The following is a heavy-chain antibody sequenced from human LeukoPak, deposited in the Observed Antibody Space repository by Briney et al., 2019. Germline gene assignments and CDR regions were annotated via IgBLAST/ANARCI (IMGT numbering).Heavy chain of an antibody. D-gene: IGHD6-19*01. J-gene: IGHJ5*02. V-gene: IGHV4-59*01. CDR2: IYYSGST. CDR1: GGSISSYY. Sequence: SETLSLTCTVSGGSISSYYWSWVRQPPGKGLEWIGYIYYSGSTNYNPSLTSRGTISVDTSKNQFSLKLSSVTAADTAVYYCARRGGSSGWLNWFDPWGQGTLVTVSS. CDR3: ARRGGSSGWLNWFDP.